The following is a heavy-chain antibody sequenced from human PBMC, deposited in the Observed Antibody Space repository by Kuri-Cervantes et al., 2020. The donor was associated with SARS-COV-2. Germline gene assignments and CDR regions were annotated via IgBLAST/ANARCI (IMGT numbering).Heavy chain of an antibody. Sequence: SETLSLTCTVSGGSISSGSYYWSWIRQPAGKGLEWIGRIYTSGSTNYNPSLKSRVTISVDTSKNQFSLKLSSVTAADTAVYYCASGGRTRNSYYFDYWGQGTLVTVSS. CDR2: IYTSGST. CDR1: GGSISSGSYY. D-gene: IGHD3-16*01. J-gene: IGHJ4*02. V-gene: IGHV4-61*02. CDR3: ASGGRTRNSYYFDY.